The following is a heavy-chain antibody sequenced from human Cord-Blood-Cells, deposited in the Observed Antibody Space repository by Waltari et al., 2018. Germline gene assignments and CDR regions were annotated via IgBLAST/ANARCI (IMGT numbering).Heavy chain of an antibody. Sequence: EVQLVESGGGLVQPGGSLRLSCAASGFTVSSNYMSWVRQAPGKGCGWVYVVYSGGSTYYADSVKGRFTISRQKSKNTLYLQMNSRRAEDTAVYYCARVQSGYDYFAFDIWGQGTMGTVSS. D-gene: IGHD5-12*01. J-gene: IGHJ3*02. CDR2: VYSGGST. V-gene: IGHV3-53*04. CDR3: ARVQSGYDYFAFDI. CDR1: GFTVSSNY.